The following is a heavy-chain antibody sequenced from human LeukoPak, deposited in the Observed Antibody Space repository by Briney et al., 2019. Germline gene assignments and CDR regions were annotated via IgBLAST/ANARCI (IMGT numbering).Heavy chain of an antibody. CDR1: GFTFSSYS. Sequence: GGSLRLSCAASGFTFSSYSMNWVRQAPGKGLEWVSSISSSSSYIYYADSVKGRFTISRDNAKNSLYLQMNSLRAEDTAVYYCARDPDLAAAGTQFDYWGQGTLVTVSS. D-gene: IGHD6-13*01. CDR3: ARDPDLAAAGTQFDY. V-gene: IGHV3-21*01. CDR2: ISSSSSYI. J-gene: IGHJ4*02.